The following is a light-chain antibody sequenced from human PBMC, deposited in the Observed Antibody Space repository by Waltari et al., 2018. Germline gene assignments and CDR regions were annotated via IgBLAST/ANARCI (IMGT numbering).Light chain of an antibody. J-gene: IGLJ2*01. V-gene: IGLV2-14*02. CDR2: EGS. CDR1: RNYVWTYNI. Sequence: QSALTQPASVSGSPGQSITISCTGTRNYVWTYNIVSWLPQHPGKASKLMIYEGSKRPSGVSSRFSGSRSGNTASLTISGLQADDEADYYCSSYSGFTVIFGGGTKLTVL. CDR3: SSYSGFTVI.